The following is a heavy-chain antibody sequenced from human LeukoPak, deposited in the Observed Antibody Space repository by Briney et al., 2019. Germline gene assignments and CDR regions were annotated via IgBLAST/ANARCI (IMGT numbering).Heavy chain of an antibody. Sequence: GGSLRLSCAASGFTFSNYAMNWVRQAPGKGLEWVSAITGSGGSTYYADSVKGRFTISRDNSKNTLYLQMNRLRAEDTAVYYCAKVPLIAAPKHFDYWGQGTLVTVSS. V-gene: IGHV3-23*01. CDR3: AKVPLIAAPKHFDY. J-gene: IGHJ4*02. D-gene: IGHD6-13*01. CDR1: GFTFSNYA. CDR2: ITGSGGST.